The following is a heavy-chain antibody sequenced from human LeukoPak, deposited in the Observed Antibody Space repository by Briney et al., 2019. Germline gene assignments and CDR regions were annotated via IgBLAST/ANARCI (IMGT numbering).Heavy chain of an antibody. CDR2: INHSGGT. CDR3: ARGGQGLGT. J-gene: IGHJ4*02. Sequence: SETLSLTCAVYGGSFSGCYWNWIRQPPGKGLEWIGEINHSGGTNYNPSLKSRVTISIDTSKNQFSLKLSSVTAADTAVYYCARGGQGLGTWGQGTLVTVSS. V-gene: IGHV4-34*01. D-gene: IGHD1-7*01. CDR1: GGSFSGCY.